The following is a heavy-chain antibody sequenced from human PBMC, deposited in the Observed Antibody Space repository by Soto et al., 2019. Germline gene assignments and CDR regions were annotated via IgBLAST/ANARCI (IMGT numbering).Heavy chain of an antibody. Sequence: PGGSLRLSCAASGLTFSTYAMTWVRQAPGKGLEWVSLISNSGDGTYYADSVKGRFTISRDNSQRTLNLQMNSLRAEDTAVYYCAKNGDFWSWGMDVWGQGTTVTVSS. V-gene: IGHV3-23*01. CDR2: ISNSGDGT. D-gene: IGHD3-3*01. J-gene: IGHJ6*02. CDR3: AKNGDFWSWGMDV. CDR1: GLTFSTYA.